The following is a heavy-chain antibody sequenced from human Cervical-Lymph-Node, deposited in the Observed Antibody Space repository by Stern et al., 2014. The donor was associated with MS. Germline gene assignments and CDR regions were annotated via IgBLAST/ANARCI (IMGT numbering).Heavy chain of an antibody. CDR1: GFTFSSYA. Sequence: VQLVESGGGLVQPGGSLRLSCAASGFTFSSYAMSWARQAPGQGLEWVSAIRGSGGSTYYADSVKGRFTISRDNSKNTLYLQMNSLRAEDTAVYYCAKIEVAGIYYYYYGMDVWGQGTTVTVSS. CDR2: IRGSGGST. J-gene: IGHJ6*02. D-gene: IGHD6-19*01. CDR3: AKIEVAGIYYYYYGMDV. V-gene: IGHV3-23*04.